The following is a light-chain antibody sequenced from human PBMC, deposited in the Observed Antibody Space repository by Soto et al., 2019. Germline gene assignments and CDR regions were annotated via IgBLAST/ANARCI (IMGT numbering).Light chain of an antibody. V-gene: IGKV3-11*01. CDR3: QQRSNWPLT. CDR1: QSVSSY. CDR2: DAS. J-gene: IGKJ3*01. Sequence: EIVLTQSPATLSLSPGERATLSCRASQSVSSYLAWYQQKPGQAPRLLIYDASNRATGIPARFSGSGSGTDFTLTISRLEPEDLAVYYCQQRSNWPLTFGPGTKVDIK.